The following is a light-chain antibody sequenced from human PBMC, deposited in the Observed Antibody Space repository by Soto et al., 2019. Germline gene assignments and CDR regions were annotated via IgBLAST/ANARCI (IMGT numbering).Light chain of an antibody. CDR1: SSDVGSYNL. CDR2: EGS. V-gene: IGLV2-23*01. CDR3: SSYAGSGSVV. J-gene: IGLJ2*01. Sequence: QSALTQPASVSGSPGQSITISCTGTSSDVGSYNLVSWYQQHPGKAPKLMIYEGSTRPSGVSNRFSGSKSGNTASLTISGLQAEDEADYYCSSYAGSGSVVFGGGTKVTVL.